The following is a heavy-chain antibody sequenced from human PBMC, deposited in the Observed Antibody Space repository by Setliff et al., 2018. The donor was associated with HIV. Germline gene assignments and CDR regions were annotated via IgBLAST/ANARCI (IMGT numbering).Heavy chain of an antibody. CDR3: ARDMTMVTYYYYYYYMDV. Sequence: SETLSLTCTVSGGSISSSSYYWGWIRQPPGKGLEWIGSIYYSGSTYYNPSLKSRVTISVDTSKNQFSLKLSSVTAADTAMYYCARDMTMVTYYYYYYYMDVWGKGTTVTVSS. CDR1: GGSISSSSYY. J-gene: IGHJ6*03. CDR2: IYYSGST. D-gene: IGHD4-17*01. V-gene: IGHV4-39*07.